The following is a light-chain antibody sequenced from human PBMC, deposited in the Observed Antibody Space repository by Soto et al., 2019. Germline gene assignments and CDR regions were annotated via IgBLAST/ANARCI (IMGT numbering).Light chain of an antibody. CDR2: EVT. CDR3: NAYGGGNIVYV. CDR1: SSDVGGNEY. Sequence: QSALTQPPSASGSPGQSVTISCTGTSSDVGGNEYVSWYQQHPGKAPKLIIYEVTKRPSGVPDRFSGSKSGNTASLTVSGLQAEDEADYYCNAYGGGNIVYVFGTGTKLTVL. J-gene: IGLJ1*01. V-gene: IGLV2-8*01.